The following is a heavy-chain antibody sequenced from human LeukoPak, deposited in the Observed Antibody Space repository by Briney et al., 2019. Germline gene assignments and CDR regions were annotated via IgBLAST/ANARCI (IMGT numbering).Heavy chain of an antibody. CDR2: ISSSGGNT. J-gene: IGHJ4*02. CDR1: GFTFSSYA. Sequence: AGGSLRLSCAASGFTFSSYAMSWVRQAPGKGLEWVSAISSSGGNTYYADSVKGRFTISRDNSKNTLYLQMNSLRAEDTAVYYCAKGGSDCDDHGYSFVYWGQGALVTVSS. D-gene: IGHD1-26*01. V-gene: IGHV3-23*01. CDR3: AKGGSDCDDHGYSFVY.